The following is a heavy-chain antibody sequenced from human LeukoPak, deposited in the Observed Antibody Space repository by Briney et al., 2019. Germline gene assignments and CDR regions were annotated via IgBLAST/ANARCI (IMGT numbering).Heavy chain of an antibody. CDR1: GGSFSGYY. D-gene: IGHD5-12*01. V-gene: IGHV4-34*01. CDR2: INHSGST. J-gene: IGHJ4*02. Sequence: SETLPLTCAVYGGSFSGYYWSWIRQPPGKGLEWIGEINHSGSTNYNPSLKSRVTISVDTSKNQFSLKLSSVTAADTAVYYCARNRGIVATIYDYWGQGTLVTVSS. CDR3: ARNRGIVATIYDY.